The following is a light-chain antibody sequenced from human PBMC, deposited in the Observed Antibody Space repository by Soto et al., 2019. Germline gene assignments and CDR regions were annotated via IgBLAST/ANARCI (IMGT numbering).Light chain of an antibody. CDR3: CSYAGSYTFV. CDR1: SSDVGYYDY. Sequence: QSALTQPPSASGFPGQSVTISCTGTSSDVGYYDYVSWYQQHPGKAPKLVIYEVTKRPSGVPDRVSASKSGNTASLTVSGLRAEDEADYYCCSYAGSYTFVFGGGTKLTVL. V-gene: IGLV2-8*01. CDR2: EVT. J-gene: IGLJ2*01.